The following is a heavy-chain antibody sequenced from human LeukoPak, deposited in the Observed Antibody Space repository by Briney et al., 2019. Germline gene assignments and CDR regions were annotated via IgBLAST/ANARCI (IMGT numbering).Heavy chain of an antibody. V-gene: IGHV4-38-2*01. J-gene: IGHJ4*02. Sequence: SETLSLTCAVSGFSISNGYYWGWIRQPPGKELEWIGSIYHSGSTYYNPSLKSRVTISVDTSKNQFSLKLSSVTAADTAVYYCGRYNSGYYYYFDYWGQGTLVTVSS. CDR2: IYHSGST. CDR1: GFSISNGYY. D-gene: IGHD3-22*01. CDR3: GRYNSGYYYYFDY.